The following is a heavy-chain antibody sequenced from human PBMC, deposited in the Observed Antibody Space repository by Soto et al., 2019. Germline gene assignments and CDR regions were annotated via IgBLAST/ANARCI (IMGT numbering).Heavy chain of an antibody. Sequence: PGGSLRLSCAASGLFSRYWMHWVRQAPGKGLVWVSRIDGPGTTISYADSVKGRFTISRYNAQNKLYLQMDSLRVEDTAVYYCARGPPDYNTSVYVGDYWGQGVLVTVSS. CDR2: IDGPGTTI. D-gene: IGHD3-10*01. V-gene: IGHV3-74*01. CDR3: ARGPPDYNTSVYVGDY. CDR1: GLFSRYW. J-gene: IGHJ4*02.